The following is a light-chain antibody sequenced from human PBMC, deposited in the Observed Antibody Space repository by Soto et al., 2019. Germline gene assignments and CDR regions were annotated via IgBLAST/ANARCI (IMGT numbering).Light chain of an antibody. CDR3: QRYREWPWT. CDR1: HSISSD. CDR2: GAS. J-gene: IGKJ1*01. Sequence: EIVMTQSPATLSVSPGERATLSCRASHSISSDLAWYQQKPGQAPRLLIYGASTRATGIPARFSGSGSGTEFTLTISSLQSEDFAVYYCQRYREWPWTFGQGTKVEIK. V-gene: IGKV3-15*01.